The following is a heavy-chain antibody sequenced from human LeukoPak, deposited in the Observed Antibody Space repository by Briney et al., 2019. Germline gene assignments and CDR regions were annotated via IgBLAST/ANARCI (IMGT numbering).Heavy chain of an antibody. CDR3: ARDFCSAGSCYPDN. CDR2: IYSGGST. J-gene: IGHJ4*02. Sequence: GGSLRLSCAASGFTVSSNYMSCVRQAAGKGLEWVSVIYSGGSTYYADSVKGRFSISRDNSKNTLHLQMNSLRVEDTAVYYCARDFCSAGSCYPDNWGQGTLVTVSS. D-gene: IGHD2-15*01. V-gene: IGHV3-66*01. CDR1: GFTVSSNY.